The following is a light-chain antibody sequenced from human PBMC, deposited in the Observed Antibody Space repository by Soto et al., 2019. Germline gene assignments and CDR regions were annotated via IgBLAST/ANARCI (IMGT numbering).Light chain of an antibody. J-gene: IGKJ1*01. CDR1: QSLLHSNGYNY. CDR3: MQALQTPWT. Sequence: DIVMTQSPLSLPVTPGGPASISVRSSQSLLHSNGYNYLDWYLQKPGQSPQLLIYLGSNRSSGVPDRFSGSGSGTDFTLKISRVEAEDVGVYYCMQALQTPWTFGQGTKVDIK. V-gene: IGKV2-28*01. CDR2: LGS.